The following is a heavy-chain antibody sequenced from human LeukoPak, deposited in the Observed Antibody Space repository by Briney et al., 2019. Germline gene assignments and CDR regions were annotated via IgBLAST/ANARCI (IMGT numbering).Heavy chain of an antibody. V-gene: IGHV1-46*01. J-gene: IGHJ4*02. CDR2: INPSGGST. D-gene: IGHD1-26*01. Sequence: ASVKVSCKAPGYTFTSYYMHWVRQAPGQGLEWMGIINPSGGSTSYAQKFQGRVTMTRNTSISTAYMELSSLRSEDTAVYYCARVVGATSEFDYWGQGTLVTVSS. CDR3: ARVVGATSEFDY. CDR1: GYTFTSYY.